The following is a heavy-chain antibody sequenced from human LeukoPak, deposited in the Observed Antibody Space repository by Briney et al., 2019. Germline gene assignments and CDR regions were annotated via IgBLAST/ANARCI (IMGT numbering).Heavy chain of an antibody. CDR3: AADLSTVTTYYYYYGMDV. V-gene: IGHV1-69*04. CDR2: IIPILGIA. J-gene: IGHJ6*02. D-gene: IGHD4-17*01. CDR1: GGTFSSYA. Sequence: ASVKVSCKASGGTFSSYAISWVRQAPGQGLEWMGRIIPILGIANYAQKFQGRVTITADKSTSTAYMELSSLRSEDTAVYYCAADLSTVTTYYYYYGMDVWGQGTTVTVSS.